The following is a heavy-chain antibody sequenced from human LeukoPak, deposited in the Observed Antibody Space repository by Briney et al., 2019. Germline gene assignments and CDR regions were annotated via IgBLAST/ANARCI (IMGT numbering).Heavy chain of an antibody. CDR2: IYYSGNT. J-gene: IGHJ4*02. D-gene: IGHD2-15*01. CDR1: GGSVSSSCCY. CDR3: ARSLGYCSGGRCYIYDY. Sequence: SETLSLTCTVSGGSVSSSCCYWGWIRQPPGKELEWIGNIYYSGNTYYNPSLKSRVTISVDTSKNQFSLKLSSVTAADTAVYYCARSLGYCSGGRCYIYDYWGQGTLVTVSS. V-gene: IGHV4-39*01.